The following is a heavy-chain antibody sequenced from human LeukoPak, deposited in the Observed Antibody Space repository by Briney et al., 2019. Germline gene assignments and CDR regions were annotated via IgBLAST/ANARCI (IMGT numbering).Heavy chain of an antibody. J-gene: IGHJ4*02. CDR1: GFTFSSYG. CDR2: ISYDGSNK. Sequence: PGGSLRLSCAASGFTFSSYGMHWVRQAPGKGLEWVAVISYDGSNKYYADSVKGRFTISRDNSKNTLYLQMNSLRAEDTAVYYCARYSSSTLFDYWGQGTLVTVSS. CDR3: ARYSSSTLFDY. D-gene: IGHD6-6*01. V-gene: IGHV3-30*03.